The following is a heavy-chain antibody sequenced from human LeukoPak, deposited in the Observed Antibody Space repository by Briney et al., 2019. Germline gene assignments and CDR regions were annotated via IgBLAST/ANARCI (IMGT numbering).Heavy chain of an antibody. CDR3: AKAIHPYAFDI. J-gene: IGHJ3*02. V-gene: IGHV3-15*07. CDR2: IKSKTDGGTT. CDR1: GFTFSNAW. Sequence: AGGSLRLSCAASGFTFSNAWMNWVRQAPGKGLEWVGRIKSKTDGGTTDYAAPVKGRFTISRDNSKNTLYLQMNSLRAEDTALYYCAKAIHPYAFDIWGQGTMVTVSS.